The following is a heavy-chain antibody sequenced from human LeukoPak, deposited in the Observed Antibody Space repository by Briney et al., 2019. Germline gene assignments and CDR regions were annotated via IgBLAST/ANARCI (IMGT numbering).Heavy chain of an antibody. V-gene: IGHV3-53*01. CDR3: ARDSYGDANFDS. CDR1: KFTFSTFS. J-gene: IGHJ4*02. Sequence: GGSLRLSCAASKFTFSTFSMSWVRQAPGRGLEWVSFIYADGNTYYADSVKGRFTISRDISKNAVYLQMNSLRAEDTAVYYCARDSYGDANFDSWGQGTLVTVSS. CDR2: IYADGNT. D-gene: IGHD4-17*01.